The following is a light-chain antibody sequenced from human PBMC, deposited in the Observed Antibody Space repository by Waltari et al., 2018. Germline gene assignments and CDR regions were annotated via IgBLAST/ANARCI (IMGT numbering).Light chain of an antibody. CDR1: QTITRY. J-gene: IGKJ1*01. CDR3: QQSYTTPRT. CDR2: GAS. V-gene: IGKV1-39*01. Sequence: DIQMTQSPSSLSASVGDRVTITCRANQTITRYLNWYQQKPGKAPRLLIQGASSLQSEVPSRFSGSGSRTDFALTITSLQPEDVATYFCQQSYTTPRTFGQGTTVDIK.